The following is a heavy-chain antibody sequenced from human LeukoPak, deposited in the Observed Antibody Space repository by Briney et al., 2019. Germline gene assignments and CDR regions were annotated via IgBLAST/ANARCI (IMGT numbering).Heavy chain of an antibody. D-gene: IGHD6-19*01. V-gene: IGHV4-38-2*02. CDR2: IYHSGST. CDR3: ARDASGWYPFDY. Sequence: SGTLSLTCTVSGYSISSGYYWGWIRQPPGKGLEWIGSIYHSGSTYYNPSLKSRVTISVDTSKNQFSLKLSSVTAADTAVYYCARDASGWYPFDYWGQGTLVTVSS. CDR1: GYSISSGYY. J-gene: IGHJ4*02.